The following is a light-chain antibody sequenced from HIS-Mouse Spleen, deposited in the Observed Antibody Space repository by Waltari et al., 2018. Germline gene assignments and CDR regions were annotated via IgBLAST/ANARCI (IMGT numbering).Light chain of an antibody. CDR2: DDN. CDR3: QVWDSSSDHPV. J-gene: IGLJ3*02. CDR1: NIGSKS. Sequence: SYVLTHPPSVSVAPGQTARITWGGNNIGSKSVHLYQQKPGQAPVLVGYDDNRRPTGIPERFSGSNSGNTANLTISRGEAGDEADYYCQVWDSSSDHPVFGGGTKLTVL. V-gene: IGLV3-21*02.